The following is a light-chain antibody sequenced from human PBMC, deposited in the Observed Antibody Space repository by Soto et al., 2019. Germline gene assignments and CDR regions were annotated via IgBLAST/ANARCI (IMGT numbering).Light chain of an antibody. Sequence: EIVMTQSPATLYVSPGERATLSCRASQSVSSNLAWYQQRRGQAPRLLIYGTSTRATGIPARFSGSGSGTEFTLTISSLLSEDFAVYYCQQYTKWPLFTFGPGTRVD. J-gene: IGKJ3*01. CDR2: GTS. CDR3: QQYTKWPLFT. CDR1: QSVSSN. V-gene: IGKV3-15*01.